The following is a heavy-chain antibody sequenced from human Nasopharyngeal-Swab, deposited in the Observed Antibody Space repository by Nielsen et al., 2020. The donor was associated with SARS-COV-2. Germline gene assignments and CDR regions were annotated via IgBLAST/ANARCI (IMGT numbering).Heavy chain of an antibody. J-gene: IGHJ4*02. CDR2: ISGKSTYT. CDR3: ARETGDY. D-gene: IGHD1-14*01. Sequence: WIRQPPGKGLEWISYISGKSTYTSYADSVKGRFTISRDNVKKSLYLQMNSLRAEDTAVYYCARETGDYWGQGILVIVSS. V-gene: IGHV3-11*06.